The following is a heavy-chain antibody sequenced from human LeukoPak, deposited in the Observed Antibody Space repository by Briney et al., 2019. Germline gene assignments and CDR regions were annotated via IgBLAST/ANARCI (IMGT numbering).Heavy chain of an antibody. CDR1: GFTFSSYA. D-gene: IGHD2-15*01. CDR2: ISGSGGST. Sequence: PGGSLRLSCAASGFTFSSYAMSWVRQAPGKGLEWVSAISGSGGSTYYADSVKGRFTISRDNSKNTLYLQMNSLRAEDTAVYYCAKDREDIVVVVAAESFDYWGQGNPGHRLL. V-gene: IGHV3-23*01. J-gene: IGHJ4*02. CDR3: AKDREDIVVVVAAESFDY.